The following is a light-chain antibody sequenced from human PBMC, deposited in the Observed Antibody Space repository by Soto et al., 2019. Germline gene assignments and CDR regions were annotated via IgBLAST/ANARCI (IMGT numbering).Light chain of an antibody. J-gene: IGKJ4*01. V-gene: IGKV3-11*01. Sequence: EIVLTQSPATLSLSPGERATLSCRASQSVSSYLAWYQQKPGQAPRLLIYDAYNRATGIPARFSGSGSGTDVTLTISSLEPEDFAVYYCQQRSNWPLFGGGTKVEIK. CDR2: DAY. CDR3: QQRSNWPL. CDR1: QSVSSY.